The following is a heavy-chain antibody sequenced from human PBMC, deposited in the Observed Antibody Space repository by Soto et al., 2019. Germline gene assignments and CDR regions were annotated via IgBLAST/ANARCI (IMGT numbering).Heavy chain of an antibody. CDR2: IYYSGST. CDR3: ARADCSSTSCYTVSQVPSDY. CDR1: GGSISSYY. Sequence: SETLSLTCTVSGGSISSYYWSWIRQPPGKGLEWIGYIYYSGSTNYNPSLKSRVTISVDTSKNQFSLKLSSVTAADTAVYYCARADCSSTSCYTVSQVPSDYWGQGTLVTVSS. J-gene: IGHJ4*02. V-gene: IGHV4-59*12. D-gene: IGHD2-2*02.